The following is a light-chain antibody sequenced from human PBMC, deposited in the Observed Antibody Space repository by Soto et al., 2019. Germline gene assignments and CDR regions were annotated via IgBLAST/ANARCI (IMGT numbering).Light chain of an antibody. CDR2: KVS. CDR1: QSLLYSDGNTY. V-gene: IGKV2-30*01. Sequence: DVVLTQSPVSLPVTLGQPASISCKSSQSLLYSDGNTYLSWYQQRPGQSPRRLIYKVSNRDSGVPDRFSGSGSGTDFTLKIRRVEAEDVGVYYCLQGTHWLLSFSQGTRLEIK. J-gene: IGKJ5*01. CDR3: LQGTHWLLS.